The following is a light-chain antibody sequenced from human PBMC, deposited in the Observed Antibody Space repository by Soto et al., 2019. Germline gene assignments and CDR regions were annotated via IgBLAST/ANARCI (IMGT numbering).Light chain of an antibody. CDR3: QQYNNYSPRIT. CDR1: QSISSW. CDR2: DAS. Sequence: DIQMTQSPSTLSASVGDRVTITCRASQSISSWLAWYQQKPWKAPKLLIYDASSLESGVPSRFSGSGSGTEFTLTISSLQTDDFATYYCQQYNNYSPRITFGTGTNVDIK. J-gene: IGKJ3*01. V-gene: IGKV1-5*01.